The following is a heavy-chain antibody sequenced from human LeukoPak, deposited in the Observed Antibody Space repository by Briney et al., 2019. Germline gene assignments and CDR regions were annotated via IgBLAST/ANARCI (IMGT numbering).Heavy chain of an antibody. J-gene: IGHJ2*01. CDR1: GGSFSGYY. CDR2: IDHSGST. CDR3: ARALGIVVVPAAILYWYFDL. Sequence: SETLSLTCAVYGGSFSGYYWSWIRQPPGKGLEWIGEIDHSGSTNYNPSLKSRVTISVDTSKNQFSLKLSSVTAADTAVYYCARALGIVVVPAAILYWYFDLWGRGTLVTVSS. V-gene: IGHV4-34*01. D-gene: IGHD2-2*03.